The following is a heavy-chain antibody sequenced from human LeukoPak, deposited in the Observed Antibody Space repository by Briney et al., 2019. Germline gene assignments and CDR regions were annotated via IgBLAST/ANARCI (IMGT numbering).Heavy chain of an antibody. D-gene: IGHD3-22*01. Sequence: ASVKVSCKASGYTFTSYGISWVRQAPGQGLEWMGWISAYNGNTNYAQKLQGRVTMTTDTSTTTAYMELRSLRSDDTAVYYCARDRYYYDSSGYYANYYYYYMDVWGKGTTVTVSS. J-gene: IGHJ6*03. CDR2: ISAYNGNT. CDR3: ARDRYYYDSSGYYANYYYYYMDV. V-gene: IGHV1-18*01. CDR1: GYTFTSYG.